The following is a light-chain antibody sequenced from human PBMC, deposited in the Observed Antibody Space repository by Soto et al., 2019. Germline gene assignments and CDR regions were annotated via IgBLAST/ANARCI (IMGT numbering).Light chain of an antibody. Sequence: IQLTQSPSSLSASIGDRVTITCRASQGINTFLAWYQQKPGRAPKLLIYAASTLQSGVPSRFSGSGSGTDFALTISSLQPEDFATYYCQQYHTYRTFGQGTKVEIK. J-gene: IGKJ1*01. CDR3: QQYHTYRT. V-gene: IGKV1-9*01. CDR2: AAS. CDR1: QGINTF.